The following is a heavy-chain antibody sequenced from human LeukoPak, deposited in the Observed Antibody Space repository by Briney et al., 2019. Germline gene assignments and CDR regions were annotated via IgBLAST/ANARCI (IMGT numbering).Heavy chain of an antibody. CDR2: INPNSGGT. CDR1: GYTFTGYY. CDR3: ARDRGSGYLSDY. J-gene: IGHJ4*02. V-gene: IGHV1-2*02. D-gene: IGHD3-3*01. Sequence: ASVKVSCKASGYTFTGYYMHWVRQAPGQGLEWMGWINPNSGGTNYAQKFQGRVTMTRDTSISTAYMELSRLRSDDTAVYYCARDRGSGYLSDYRGQGTLVTVSS.